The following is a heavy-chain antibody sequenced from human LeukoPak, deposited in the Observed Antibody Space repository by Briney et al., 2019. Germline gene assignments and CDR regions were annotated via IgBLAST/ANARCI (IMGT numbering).Heavy chain of an antibody. J-gene: IGHJ4*02. D-gene: IGHD3-3*01. CDR3: ARIDFWSGYSYFDY. V-gene: IGHV3-21*04. Sequence: GESLKISCAASGFTFSSYSMNWVRQAPGKGLEWVSSISSGSSYIYYADSVKDRFTISRDNAKNSLYLQMNSLRAEDTAVYYCARIDFWSGYSYFDYWGQGTLVTVSS. CDR2: ISSGSSYI. CDR1: GFTFSSYS.